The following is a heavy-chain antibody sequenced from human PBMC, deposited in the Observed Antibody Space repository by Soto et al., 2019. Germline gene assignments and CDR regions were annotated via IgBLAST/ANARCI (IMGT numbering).Heavy chain of an antibody. CDR2: INPSGGTT. Sequence: SVKVSCKASGYTFTMYNVHLGLHAPGQGLDWVAIINPSGGTTYYVQKFEGRVTLTTDTSTSTVYMELSSLRSDDTAVYYCARVRGGGSEYFFDYWGQGTLVTVSS. D-gene: IGHD2-15*01. CDR3: ARVRGGGSEYFFDY. J-gene: IGHJ4*02. CDR1: GYTFTMYN. V-gene: IGHV1-46*01.